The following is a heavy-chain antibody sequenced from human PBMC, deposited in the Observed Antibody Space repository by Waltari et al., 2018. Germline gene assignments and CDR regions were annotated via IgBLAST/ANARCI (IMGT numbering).Heavy chain of an antibody. Sequence: QVQLQESGPGLVKPSETLSLTCTVSGGSLSSYSWSWIRESTGKGLEWIGYVDYMGSTNYNPYLKSRVTISVNTSKNQFSLMVNSVTAADTAIYYCARRMGYRSSWYGWTFDSWGQGTLVTVSS. J-gene: IGHJ5*01. D-gene: IGHD6-13*01. V-gene: IGHV4-59*01. CDR2: VDYMGST. CDR3: ARRMGYRSSWYGWTFDS. CDR1: GGSLSSYS.